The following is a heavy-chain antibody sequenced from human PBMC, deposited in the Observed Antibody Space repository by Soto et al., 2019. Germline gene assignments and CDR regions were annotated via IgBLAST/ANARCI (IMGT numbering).Heavy chain of an antibody. CDR2: IWYDGSNK. Sequence: QVQLVESGGGVVQPGRSLRLSCAASGFTFSSYGMHWVRQAPGKGLEWVAVIWYDGSNKYYADSVKGRFTIPRDNSKNTLYLQMNSLRAEDTAVYYCARSVIVVPAVSPYGMDVWGQGTTVTVSS. J-gene: IGHJ6*02. D-gene: IGHD2-2*01. CDR1: GFTFSSYG. V-gene: IGHV3-33*01. CDR3: ARSVIVVPAVSPYGMDV.